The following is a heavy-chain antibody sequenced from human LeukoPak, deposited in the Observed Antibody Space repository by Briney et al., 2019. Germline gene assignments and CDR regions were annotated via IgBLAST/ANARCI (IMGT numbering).Heavy chain of an antibody. CDR2: IYYSGST. Sequence: PSETLSLTCTVSGGSISSYYWSWIRQPPGKGLEWIGYIYYSGSTNYNPSLKSRVTISVDTSKNQFSLKLSSVTAADTAVYYCAREGNGYGGTLDYWGQGTLVTVSS. V-gene: IGHV4-59*01. D-gene: IGHD4-23*01. CDR3: AREGNGYGGTLDY. CDR1: GGSISSYY. J-gene: IGHJ4*02.